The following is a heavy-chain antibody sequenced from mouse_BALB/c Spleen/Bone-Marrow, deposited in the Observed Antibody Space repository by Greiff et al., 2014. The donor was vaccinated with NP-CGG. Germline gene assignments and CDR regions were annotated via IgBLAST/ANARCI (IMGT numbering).Heavy chain of an antibody. D-gene: IGHD4-1*01. J-gene: IGHJ4*01. Sequence: VQLQQSGAELVKPGASVKLSCKASGYTFTSYWMHWVKQRPGQGLEWIGEINPSNGRTNYNEKFKSKATLTLDISSSTAYMQLSSLTSEDSAVYYCSREESLGDAMDYWGQGTSVTVSS. CDR3: SREESLGDAMDY. CDR1: GYTFTSYW. CDR2: INPSNGRT. V-gene: IGHV1S81*02.